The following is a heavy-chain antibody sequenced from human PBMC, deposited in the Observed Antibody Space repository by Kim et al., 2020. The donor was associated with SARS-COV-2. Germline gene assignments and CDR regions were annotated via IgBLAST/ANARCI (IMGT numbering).Heavy chain of an antibody. CDR3: ARHSSGWCPTKDKEFDY. J-gene: IGHJ4*02. V-gene: IGHV4-59*08. D-gene: IGHD6-19*01. Sequence: LKSRVPISVDTSKNQFSLKLSSVTAADTAVYYCARHSSGWCPTKDKEFDYWGQGTLVTVSS.